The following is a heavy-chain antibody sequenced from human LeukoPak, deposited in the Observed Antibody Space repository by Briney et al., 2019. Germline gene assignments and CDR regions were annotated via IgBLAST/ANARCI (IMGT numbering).Heavy chain of an antibody. Sequence: SETLSLTCAVSGGSISSGGYSWSWIRQPPGQGLEWIGYIYYSGSTNYNPSLKSRVTISVDTSKNQFSLKPSSVPAADTAVYYCARDRSMGVFYGMDVWGQGTTVTVSS. J-gene: IGHJ6*02. CDR1: GGSISSGGYS. CDR3: ARDRSMGVFYGMDV. CDR2: IYYSGST. V-gene: IGHV4-61*08. D-gene: IGHD3-16*01.